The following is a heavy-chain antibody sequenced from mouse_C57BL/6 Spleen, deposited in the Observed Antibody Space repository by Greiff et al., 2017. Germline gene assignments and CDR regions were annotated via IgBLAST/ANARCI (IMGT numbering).Heavy chain of an antibody. V-gene: IGHV5-6*01. Sequence: EVQLVESGGDLVKPGGSLKLSCAASGFTFSSYGMPWVRQTPDKRLEWVATISSGGSYTDYPDSVKGRFPISRDNAKNTLYLQISSLKSEYTAMYFCARLDYYGSSSWFAYWGQVTLVTVSA. CDR2: ISSGGSYT. J-gene: IGHJ3*01. CDR3: ARLDYYGSSSWFAY. CDR1: GFTFSSYG. D-gene: IGHD1-1*01.